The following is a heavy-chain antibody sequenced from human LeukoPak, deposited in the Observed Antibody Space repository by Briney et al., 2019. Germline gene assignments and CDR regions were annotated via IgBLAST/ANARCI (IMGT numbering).Heavy chain of an antibody. J-gene: IGHJ4*02. D-gene: IGHD6-19*01. CDR2: INWGSNHI. V-gene: IGHV3-21*04. Sequence: GGSLRLSCAASGFTLRSYSMSWVRQAPGKGLEWVSSINWGSNHIYYADSVKGRFTISRDNSKNTLYLQMNSLRAEDTAVYYCAKEPQYSSGWYNWGQGTLVTVSS. CDR1: GFTLRSYS. CDR3: AKEPQYSSGWYN.